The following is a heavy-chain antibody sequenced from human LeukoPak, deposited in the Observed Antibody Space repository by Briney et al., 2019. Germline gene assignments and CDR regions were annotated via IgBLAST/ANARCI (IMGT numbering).Heavy chain of an antibody. CDR1: GFNFTRYN. V-gene: IGHV3-48*01. CDR2: ISSISRTI. J-gene: IGHJ4*02. CDR3: ATYRQVLLPFES. Sequence: PGGSLRLSCAASGFNFTRYNMNWVRQAPGKGLEHISYISSISRTIDNADSVKGRFTISRDNAKNSLYLQMNSLRAEDTAIYYCATYRQVLLPFESWGQGTLVTVSS. D-gene: IGHD2-8*02.